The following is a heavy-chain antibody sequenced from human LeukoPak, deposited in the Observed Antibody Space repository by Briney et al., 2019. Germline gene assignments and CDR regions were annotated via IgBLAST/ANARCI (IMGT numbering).Heavy chain of an antibody. Sequence: SQTLSLTCTVSGGSISSGTYYWSWVRQPAGKGLEWIGRIYNSGSTNYNPSLKSRVTMSLDTSKNQFSLKLTSVTAADTAVYYCARDALNGLPGAYWGQGTLVTVSS. CDR2: IYNSGST. D-gene: IGHD2-8*01. CDR1: GGSISSGTYY. J-gene: IGHJ4*02. CDR3: ARDALNGLPGAY. V-gene: IGHV4-61*02.